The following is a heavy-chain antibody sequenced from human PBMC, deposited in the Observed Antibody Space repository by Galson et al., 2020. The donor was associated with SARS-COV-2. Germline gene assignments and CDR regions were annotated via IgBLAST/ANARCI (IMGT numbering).Heavy chain of an antibody. Sequence: GGSLRLSCAASGFTFSSYGMHWVRQAPGKGLEWVAFIRYDGSNKYYADSMKGRFTISRDNSKNTLYLQMNSLRAEDTAVYYCAKERIAAAIFDYWGQGTLVTVSS. CDR2: IRYDGSNK. D-gene: IGHD6-13*01. CDR3: AKERIAAAIFDY. J-gene: IGHJ4*02. CDR1: GFTFSSYG. V-gene: IGHV3-30*02.